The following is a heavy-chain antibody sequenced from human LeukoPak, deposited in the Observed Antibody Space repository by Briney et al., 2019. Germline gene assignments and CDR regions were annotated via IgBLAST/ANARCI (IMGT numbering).Heavy chain of an antibody. Sequence: PGGSLRLSCAASGFTFNTYNMNWVRQVPGKGLERVSYIGSGSVTMYYADSVKGRFTISRDNAKNSLYLQMNSLRAEDTAVYYCARTRGYGDYSTDYWGQGTLVTVSS. V-gene: IGHV3-48*01. D-gene: IGHD4-17*01. CDR2: IGSGSVTM. CDR1: GFTFNTYN. CDR3: ARTRGYGDYSTDY. J-gene: IGHJ4*02.